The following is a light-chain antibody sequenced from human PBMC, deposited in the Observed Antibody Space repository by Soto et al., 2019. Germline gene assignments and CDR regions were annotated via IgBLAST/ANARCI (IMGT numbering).Light chain of an antibody. J-gene: IGLJ2*01. CDR1: SSNIGASID. V-gene: IGLV1-40*01. CDR2: ANI. Sequence: QSVLTQPPSVSGTPGHTVTISCTGSSSNIGASIDVHWYQMLPGTAPKLLIYANIKRPSGVPDRFSGSKSGTSASLAITGLRAEDEADYYCPSYDNSLSGPVFGGGTKLTVL. CDR3: PSYDNSLSGPV.